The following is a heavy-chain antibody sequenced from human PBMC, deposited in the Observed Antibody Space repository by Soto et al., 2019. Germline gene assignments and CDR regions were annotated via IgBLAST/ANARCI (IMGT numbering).Heavy chain of an antibody. V-gene: IGHV1-8*01. CDR1: GYNISSYD. J-gene: IGHJ4*02. CDR2: MDPNRGHS. D-gene: IGHD3-9*01. Sequence: ASVKVSCKASGYNISSYDIIWVRQAAGQGLEWMGWMDPNRGHSDSVQNFRGRVTMTTNISSNTAYMELSGLRSADTGVYYCARPAYSSLWFLSHWAQGTLVTVSS. CDR3: ARPAYSSLWFLSH.